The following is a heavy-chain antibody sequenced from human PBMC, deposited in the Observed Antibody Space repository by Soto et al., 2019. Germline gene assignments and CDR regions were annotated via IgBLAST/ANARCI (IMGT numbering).Heavy chain of an antibody. J-gene: IGHJ4*02. Sequence: EVKVVESGGGLVQPGGSLRLSCAASGFTFSDNWMHWVRQPPGKGPVWVSRISGDASSTSYADSVKGRFTISRDSAKNTVYLQMDSLRVEDTAVYYCTRGGTSTTYWCLFDSWGKGTLVTVSS. V-gene: IGHV3-74*01. CDR2: ISGDASST. D-gene: IGHD2-8*02. CDR1: GFTFSDNW. CDR3: TRGGTSTTYWCLFDS.